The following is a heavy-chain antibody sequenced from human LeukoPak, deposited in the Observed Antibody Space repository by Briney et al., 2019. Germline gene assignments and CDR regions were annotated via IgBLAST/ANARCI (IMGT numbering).Heavy chain of an antibody. V-gene: IGHV3-66*02. CDR3: ARDKESDGRLFAY. CDR2: IYSVGST. CDR1: GFTVSSNY. J-gene: IGHJ4*02. Sequence: GGSPRLSCAASGFTVSSNYMSWVRQAPGKGLEWVSVIYSVGSTYYADSVKGRFTISRDNSKNTLYLQMNSLRAGDAAVYYCARDKESDGRLFAYWGQGTLVTVSS. D-gene: IGHD2-15*01.